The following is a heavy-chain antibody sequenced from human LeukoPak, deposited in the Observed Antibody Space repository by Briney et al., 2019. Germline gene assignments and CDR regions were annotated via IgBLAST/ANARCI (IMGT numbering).Heavy chain of an antibody. D-gene: IGHD1-1*01. Sequence: ASVKVSCKASGYTFTSYGISWVRQAPGQGLEWMGWISAYNGNTNYAQKLQGRVTMTTDTSTNSAYMELRSLRSDDTAVYYCARDNNWALNYYYYMDVWGKGTTVTVSS. CDR1: GYTFTSYG. V-gene: IGHV1-18*01. CDR2: ISAYNGNT. J-gene: IGHJ6*03. CDR3: ARDNNWALNYYYYMDV.